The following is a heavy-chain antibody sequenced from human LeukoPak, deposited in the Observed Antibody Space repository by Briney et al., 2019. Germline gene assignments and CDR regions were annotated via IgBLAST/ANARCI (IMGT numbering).Heavy chain of an antibody. CDR2: ISAYTGNT. CDR3: ARSYSSSSNFDY. D-gene: IGHD6-6*01. CDR1: GYTFTCYY. J-gene: IGHJ4*02. Sequence: ASVKVSCKASGYTFTCYYMHWVRQAPGQGLEWMGWISAYTGNTNYAQKFQGRVSMTTGTSTTTAYMELRSLRSDDTAVYYCARSYSSSSNFDYWGQGTLVTVSS. V-gene: IGHV1-18*04.